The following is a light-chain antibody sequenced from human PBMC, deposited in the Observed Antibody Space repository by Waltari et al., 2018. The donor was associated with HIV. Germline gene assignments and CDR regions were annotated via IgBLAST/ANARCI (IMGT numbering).Light chain of an antibody. Sequence: QSVLTQPPSASGTPGQRVTISCSGSSSNIGSNYVYWYHQLPGTAPKRLIYRNNHRPSGVPDRFSGSKSGTSASLAISGLRSEDEADYYCAAWDDSLSGYVFGTGTKVTVL. CDR1: SSNIGSNY. CDR2: RNN. CDR3: AAWDDSLSGYV. V-gene: IGLV1-47*01. J-gene: IGLJ1*01.